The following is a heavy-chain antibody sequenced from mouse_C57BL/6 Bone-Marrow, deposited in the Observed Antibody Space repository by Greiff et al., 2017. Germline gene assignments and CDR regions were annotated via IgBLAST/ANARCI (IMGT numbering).Heavy chain of an antibody. CDR1: GYTFTSYW. D-gene: IGHD1-1*01. V-gene: IGHV1-55*01. Sequence: VQLQQPGAELVKPGASVKMSCKASGYTFTSYWITWVKQRPGQGLEWIGDIYPGSGSTNYNEKFKSKATLTVDTSSSTAYMQLSSLTSEDSAVYYWARDYYGSSYWYFDVWGTGTTVTVSS. CDR3: ARDYYGSSYWYFDV. J-gene: IGHJ1*03. CDR2: IYPGSGST.